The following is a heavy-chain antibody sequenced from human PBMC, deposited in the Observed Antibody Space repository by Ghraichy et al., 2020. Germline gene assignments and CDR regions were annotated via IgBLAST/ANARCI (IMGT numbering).Heavy chain of an antibody. CDR2: IKQDGSEK. CDR3: TRQGAARPGY. CDR1: GFTFSSYW. Sequence: ETLSLTCAASGFTFSSYWMSWVRQAPGKGLEWVANIKQDGSEKYYVDSVKGRFTISRDNAKNSLYLQMNSLRAEDTAVYYCTRQGAARPGYWGQGTLVTVSS. V-gene: IGHV3-7*01. D-gene: IGHD6-6*01. J-gene: IGHJ4*02.